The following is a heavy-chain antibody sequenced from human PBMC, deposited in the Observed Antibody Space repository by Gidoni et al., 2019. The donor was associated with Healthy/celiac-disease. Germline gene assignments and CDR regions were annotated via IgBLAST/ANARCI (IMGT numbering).Heavy chain of an antibody. J-gene: IGHJ4*02. CDR2: ISSSSSYI. Sequence: EVQLVESGGGLVKPGGSLRLSCAASGFTFSSYSMNWVRQAPGKGLEWVSSISSSSSYIYYADSVKGRFTISRDNAKNSLYLQMNRLRAEDTAVYYCARDLLSRDYWGQGTLVTVSS. D-gene: IGHD2-21*01. V-gene: IGHV3-21*01. CDR1: GFTFSSYS. CDR3: ARDLLSRDY.